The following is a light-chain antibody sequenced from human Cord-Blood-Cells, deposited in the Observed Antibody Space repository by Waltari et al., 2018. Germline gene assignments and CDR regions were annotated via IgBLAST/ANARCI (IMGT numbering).Light chain of an antibody. CDR2: GAA. J-gene: IGKJ2*01. CDR3: RQYNIWLPYT. CDR1: RSVSSN. V-gene: IGKV3-15*01. Sequence: EIVLAQSPATLSVSPGERATLSCRASRSVSSNLAWYQQQPGQAPRLLIYGAATRATGIPARISGSGSGTDFTLTISSLQSEDVAVDYGRQYNIWLPYTFGQGTKLDMK.